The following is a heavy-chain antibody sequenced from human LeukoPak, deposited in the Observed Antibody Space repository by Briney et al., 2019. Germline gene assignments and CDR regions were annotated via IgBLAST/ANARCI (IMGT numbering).Heavy chain of an antibody. V-gene: IGHV3-30*19. Sequence: GGSLRLSCAASGFTFSSYGMHWVRQAPGKGLEWVAVIWYDGSNKYYTDSVKGRFTISRDKSKNTLYLQINSLRAEDTAVYYCARDRDTAMGLWGQGTLVTVSS. CDR1: GFTFSSYG. CDR3: ARDRDTAMGL. D-gene: IGHD5-18*01. CDR2: IWYDGSNK. J-gene: IGHJ4*02.